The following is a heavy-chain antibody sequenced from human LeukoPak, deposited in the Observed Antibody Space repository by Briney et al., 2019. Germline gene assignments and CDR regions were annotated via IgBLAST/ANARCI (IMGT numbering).Heavy chain of an antibody. J-gene: IGHJ4*02. Sequence: GGSLRLSCAASGFTFSSYAMHWVRQAPGKGLEWVAVILHDGSNKQYADSVKGRFTISRDNSRNTLYLQINSLRAEDTAVYYCATLSGDSHGYDYWGLGTLVTVSS. CDR1: GFTFSSYA. CDR3: ATLSGDSHGYDY. V-gene: IGHV3-30*03. CDR2: ILHDGSNK. D-gene: IGHD5-18*01.